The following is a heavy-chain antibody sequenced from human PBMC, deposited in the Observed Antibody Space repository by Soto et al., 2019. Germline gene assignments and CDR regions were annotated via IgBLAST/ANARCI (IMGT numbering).Heavy chain of an antibody. CDR1: GFTFSSYA. CDR3: AKDRSPQLPYFDWLLFDY. Sequence: GGSLRLSCAASGFTFSSYAMSWVRQAPGKGLEWVSAISGSGGSTYYADSVKGRFTISRDNSKNTLYLQMNSLRAEDTAVYYCAKDRSPQLPYFDWLLFDYWGQGTLVTVSS. J-gene: IGHJ4*02. CDR2: ISGSGGST. V-gene: IGHV3-23*01. D-gene: IGHD3-9*01.